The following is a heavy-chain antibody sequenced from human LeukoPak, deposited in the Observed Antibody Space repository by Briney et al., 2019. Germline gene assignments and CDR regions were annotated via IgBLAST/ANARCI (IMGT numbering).Heavy chain of an antibody. CDR1: GFTFNNYG. Sequence: GGSLRLSCAASGFTFNNYGLTWVRQAPGKGLEWVSAISGSGGSTYYADSVKGRFTISRDNSKNTLYLQMNSLRAEDTAVYYCAKTPITMVRGSPYYYYYMDVWGKGTTVTVSS. J-gene: IGHJ6*03. D-gene: IGHD3-10*01. CDR2: ISGSGGST. V-gene: IGHV3-23*01. CDR3: AKTPITMVRGSPYYYYYMDV.